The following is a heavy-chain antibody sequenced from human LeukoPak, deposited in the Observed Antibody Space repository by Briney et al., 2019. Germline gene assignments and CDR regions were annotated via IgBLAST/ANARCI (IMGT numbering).Heavy chain of an antibody. D-gene: IGHD5-18*01. CDR1: GYSFNNYW. Sequence: GESLKISWKGSGYSFNNYWIGWVRQMPGKGLEWMGIIYPGDSDTRYSPSFQGQVTISADKSISTAYLQWSSLKASDTAMYYCARRNEVDTAMASDYWGQGTLVTVSS. J-gene: IGHJ4*02. CDR2: IYPGDSDT. CDR3: ARRNEVDTAMASDY. V-gene: IGHV5-51*01.